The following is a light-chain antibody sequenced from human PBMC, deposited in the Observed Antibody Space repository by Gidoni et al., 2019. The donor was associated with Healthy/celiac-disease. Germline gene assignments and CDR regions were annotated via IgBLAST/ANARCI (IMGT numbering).Light chain of an antibody. CDR2: LGS. V-gene: IGKV2-28*01. CDR3: MQALQTPLIT. Sequence: DIVMTQSPLSLPVTPGEPASISCRSSQSLLHSNGYNYLDWYLQKPGQSPQLLIYLGSNRASGVPDRFSGSGSGTDFTLQISRVEAEDVGVYYCMQALQTPLITFGQGTRLEIK. CDR1: QSLLHSNGYNY. J-gene: IGKJ5*01.